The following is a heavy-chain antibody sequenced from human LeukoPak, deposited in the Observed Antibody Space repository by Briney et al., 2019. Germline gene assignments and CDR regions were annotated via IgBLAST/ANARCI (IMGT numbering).Heavy chain of an antibody. CDR1: GGSFSAYY. CDR3: ARMTVVVTAITYYYYGMDV. Sequence: NPSETPSLTCAVYGGSFSAYYWSWIRQPPGKGLEWIGEINHSGSTNYNPSLKSRVTISVDTSKKQFSLKLSSVTAADTAVYYCARMTVVVTAITYYYYGMDVWGHGTTVTVSS. CDR2: INHSGST. V-gene: IGHV4-34*01. J-gene: IGHJ6*02. D-gene: IGHD2-21*02.